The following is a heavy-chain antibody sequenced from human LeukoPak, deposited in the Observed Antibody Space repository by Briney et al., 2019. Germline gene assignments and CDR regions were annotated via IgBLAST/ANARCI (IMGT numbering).Heavy chain of an antibody. D-gene: IGHD4-17*01. CDR2: IYSGGST. CDR3: ATVWFDYGDYAIHDYYYYMDV. Sequence: GGSLRLSCAASGFTVSSNYMSWVRQAPGKGLEWVSVIYSGGSTYYADSVKGRFTISRDNSKNTLYLQMNSLRAEDTAVYYCATVWFDYGDYAIHDYYYYMDVWGKGTTVTVSS. V-gene: IGHV3-53*01. J-gene: IGHJ6*03. CDR1: GFTVSSNY.